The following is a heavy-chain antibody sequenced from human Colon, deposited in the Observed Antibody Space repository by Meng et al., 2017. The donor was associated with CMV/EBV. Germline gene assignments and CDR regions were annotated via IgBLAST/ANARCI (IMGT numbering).Heavy chain of an antibody. CDR1: GFSVSSYW. Sequence: GESLKISCAASGFSVSSYWMHWVRQAPGKGLVWVSRINSDGSSTTYADPVKGRFTFSRENAKNTLYLQMNSLRAEDTAVYYCARANNHAMDVWGQGTTVTVSS. V-gene: IGHV3-74*01. CDR2: INSDGSST. J-gene: IGHJ6*02. CDR3: ARANNHAMDV. D-gene: IGHD1/OR15-1a*01.